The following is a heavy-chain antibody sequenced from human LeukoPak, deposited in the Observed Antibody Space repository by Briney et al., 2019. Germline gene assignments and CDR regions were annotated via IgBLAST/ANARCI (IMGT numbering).Heavy chain of an antibody. CDR2: IRSKANGGTT. J-gene: IGHJ5*01. CDR1: GFTFSNAW. CDR3: TKSLDCSRTTCDS. Sequence: GALRLSCAASGFTFSNAWMSWVRQAPGKGLEWVGRIRSKANGGTTDYAAPVKGRFTISRDDSKNILYLQMSSLNTEDTAVYYCTKSLDCSRTTCDSWGQGTLVTVSS. V-gene: IGHV3-15*01. D-gene: IGHD2-2*01.